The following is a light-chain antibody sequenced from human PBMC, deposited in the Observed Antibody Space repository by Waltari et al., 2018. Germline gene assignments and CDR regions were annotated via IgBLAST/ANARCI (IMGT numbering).Light chain of an antibody. CDR2: GAS. V-gene: IGKV3-20*01. CDR1: QSVGKY. Sequence: IVLTQSPGTLSLSPGERATLACRASQSVGKYLAWYQQKPGPAPRLLIYGASSRAAGIPDGFSGSGSGADFSLTISRLEPEDFAVYYCQHHVRLPATFGQGTKVE. J-gene: IGKJ1*01. CDR3: QHHVRLPAT.